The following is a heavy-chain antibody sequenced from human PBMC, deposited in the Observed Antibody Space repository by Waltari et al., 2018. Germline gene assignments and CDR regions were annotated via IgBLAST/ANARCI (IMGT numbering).Heavy chain of an antibody. J-gene: IGHJ6*02. D-gene: IGHD2-8*01. Sequence: QVQLQESGPGLVKPSETLSLTCSVSGYSISSGYYWGWLRQPPGKGLEVSGTIYHSGTTYYNPSLKRRISISRDTSKNQFSLKMASVTAAETAVYYCALTAWACNGPVCFFKQSYYTLDVWGHGTTVIVSS. CDR1: GYSISSGYY. V-gene: IGHV4-38-2*01. CDR2: IYHSGTT. CDR3: ALTAWACNGPVCFFKQSYYTLDV.